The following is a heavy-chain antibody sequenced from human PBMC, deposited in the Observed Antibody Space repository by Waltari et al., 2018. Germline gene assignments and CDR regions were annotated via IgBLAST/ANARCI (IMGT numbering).Heavy chain of an antibody. CDR1: GFTFSSYS. J-gene: IGHJ6*02. V-gene: IGHV3-7*03. D-gene: IGHD2-15*01. Sequence: EVRLVESGGGLVQPGESLPLSCEASGFTFSSYSISWVRQAPGKGLEWVASIKQDGSEKLYVDSVKGRFTISRDNAKDSLQLQMNSLRVEDTAVYYCARGGGRMGLYYYGMDVWGQGTTVIVSS. CDR2: IKQDGSEK. CDR3: ARGGGRMGLYYYGMDV.